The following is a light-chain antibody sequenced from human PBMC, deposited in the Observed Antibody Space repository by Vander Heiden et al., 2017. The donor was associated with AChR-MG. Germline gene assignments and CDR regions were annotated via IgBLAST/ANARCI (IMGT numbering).Light chain of an antibody. J-gene: IGLJ3*02. V-gene: IGLV3-21*03. CDR1: NIGDKN. CDR2: DDS. Sequence: SYVLTPPPSVSVAPGKTARITCGGNNIGDKNVHWYQQKPGQAPVLIVYDDSDRPSGIPERFSGSNSGNTATLTISRVEAGDEADYYCQVWDSSSDWVFGGGTKLTVL. CDR3: QVWDSSSDWV.